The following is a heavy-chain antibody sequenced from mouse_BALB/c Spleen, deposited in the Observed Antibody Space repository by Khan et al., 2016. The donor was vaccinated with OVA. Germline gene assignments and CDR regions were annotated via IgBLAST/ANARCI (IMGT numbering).Heavy chain of an antibody. J-gene: IGHJ4*01. CDR3: ARRLGGRGAMDY. D-gene: IGHD1-1*01. V-gene: IGHV8-12*01. CDR2: IYWDDDK. CDR1: GFSLSTSGMG. Sequence: QVTLKVCGPGILQPSQTLSLTCSFSGFSLSTSGMGVSWIRQSSGKGLEWLAHIYWDDDKRYNPSLKSRLTISKDTSRNQVFLKITSVDTADTAIYYCARRLGGRGAMDYWGQGTSVTVSS.